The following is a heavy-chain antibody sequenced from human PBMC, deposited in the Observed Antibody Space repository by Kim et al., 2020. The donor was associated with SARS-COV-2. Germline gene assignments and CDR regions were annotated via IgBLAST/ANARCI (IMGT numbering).Heavy chain of an antibody. D-gene: IGHD6-19*01. J-gene: IGHJ4*02. CDR3: ARVLTSGWSYFDY. Sequence: ADPENGRFHISRDNARASLYLQMNSLRAEDTAVYYCARVLTSGWSYFDYWGQGTLVTVSS. V-gene: IGHV3-21*04.